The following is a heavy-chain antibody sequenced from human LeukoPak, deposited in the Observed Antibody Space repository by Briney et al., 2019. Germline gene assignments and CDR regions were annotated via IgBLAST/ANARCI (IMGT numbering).Heavy chain of an antibody. CDR1: GGSIGSSSYY. J-gene: IGHJ3*02. CDR2: IYYSGST. D-gene: IGHD5-24*01. CDR3: AREMATISDEAFDI. V-gene: IGHV4-39*07. Sequence: SETLSLTCTVSGGSIGSSSYYWGWIRQPPGKGLEWIGSIYYSGSTYYNPSLKSRVTISVDTSKNQFSLKLSSVTAADTAVYYCAREMATISDEAFDIWGQGTMVTVSS.